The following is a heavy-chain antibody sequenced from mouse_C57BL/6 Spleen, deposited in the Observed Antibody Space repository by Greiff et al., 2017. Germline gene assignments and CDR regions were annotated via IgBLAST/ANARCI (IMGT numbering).Heavy chain of an antibody. D-gene: IGHD1-1*01. CDR1: GYTFTDYN. Sequence: EVQLQQSGPELVKPGASVKIPCKASGYTFTDYNMDWVKQSHGKSLEWIGDINPNNGGTIYNQKFKGKATLTVDKSSSTAYMELRSLTSEDTAVYYCAREDYGSSPLAMDYWGQGTSVTVSS. CDR3: AREDYGSSPLAMDY. J-gene: IGHJ4*01. V-gene: IGHV1-18*01. CDR2: INPNNGGT.